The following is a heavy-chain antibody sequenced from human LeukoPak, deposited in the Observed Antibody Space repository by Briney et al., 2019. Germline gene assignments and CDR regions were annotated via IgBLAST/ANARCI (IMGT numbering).Heavy chain of an antibody. Sequence: GSLRLSCAASGFTFSTYWMNWVRQAPGKGLEWVANINQYGNEKYYVDSVKGRFTISRDNGKNSLYLEMNSLRAEDTAVYYCATYASGWYREPFDYWGQGTLVTVSS. J-gene: IGHJ4*02. CDR2: INQYGNEK. CDR1: GFTFSTYW. CDR3: ATYASGWYREPFDY. V-gene: IGHV3-7*03. D-gene: IGHD6-19*01.